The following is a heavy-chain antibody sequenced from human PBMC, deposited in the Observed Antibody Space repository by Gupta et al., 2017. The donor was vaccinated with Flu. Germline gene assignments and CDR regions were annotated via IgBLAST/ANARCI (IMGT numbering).Heavy chain of an antibody. CDR2: IKSKTDGGTT. V-gene: IGHV3-15*01. D-gene: IGHD3-10*01. CDR3: TTDGVLLWFGEYMEPVSKSPNDPFDI. Sequence: EVQLVESGGGLVKPGGSLRLSCAASGFTFSNAWMSWVRQAPGKGLEWVGRIKSKTDGGTTDYAAPVKGRFTISRDDSKNTLYLQMNSLKTEDTAVYYCTTDGVLLWFGEYMEPVSKSPNDPFDIWGQGTMVTVSS. CDR1: GFTFSNAW. J-gene: IGHJ3*02.